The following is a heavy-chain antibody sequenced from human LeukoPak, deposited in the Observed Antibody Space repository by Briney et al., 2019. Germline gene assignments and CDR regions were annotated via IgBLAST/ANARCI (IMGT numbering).Heavy chain of an antibody. D-gene: IGHD6-19*01. CDR2: ISGSGGST. CDR3: AKAQWLVSENYFDY. V-gene: IGHV3-23*01. J-gene: IGHJ4*02. Sequence: GGSLRLSCAASGFTLSSYVMSWVRQAPGKGLEWVSAISGSGGSTYYADSVKGRFTISRDNSKNTLYLQMNSLRAEDTAVYYCAKAQWLVSENYFDYWGQGTLVTVSS. CDR1: GFTLSSYV.